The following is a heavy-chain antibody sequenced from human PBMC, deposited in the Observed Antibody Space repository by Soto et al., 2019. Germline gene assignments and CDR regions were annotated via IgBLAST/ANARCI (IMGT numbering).Heavy chain of an antibody. CDR3: ARGVGVGCYDGFDI. CDR2: TNHTGRR. CDR1: REYFSTYF. Sequence: SETLSLTCAVSREYFSTYFWHWIRQSPGQGLEWIGETNHTGRRNYNPSLRSRVTMSIDMSRNQFYLKLTWVRSADTAVYYCARGVGVGCYDGFDIWGQGTMVTVSS. D-gene: IGHD2-15*01. V-gene: IGHV4-34*01. J-gene: IGHJ3*02.